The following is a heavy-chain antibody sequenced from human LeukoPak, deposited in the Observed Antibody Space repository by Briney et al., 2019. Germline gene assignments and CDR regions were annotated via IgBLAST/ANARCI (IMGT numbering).Heavy chain of an antibody. J-gene: IGHJ4*02. CDR2: SGSGGST. CDR1: GFTLTSYA. D-gene: IGHD3-3*01. Sequence: GGSLRLSCAASGFTLTSYAMSWVRQALGKGLEWVSGSGSGGSTHYADSVKGRFTISRDNSKNTLYLQMNSLRAEDTAVYYCAKDFWSGYYPKYWGQGTLVTVSS. V-gene: IGHV3-23*01. CDR3: AKDFWSGYYPKY.